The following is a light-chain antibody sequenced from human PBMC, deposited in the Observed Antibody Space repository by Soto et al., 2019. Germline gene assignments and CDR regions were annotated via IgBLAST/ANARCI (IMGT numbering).Light chain of an antibody. CDR2: AAS. CDR3: QQSFTTPWT. Sequence: DIQMTQSPSSLSASVGDRVTITCRASQSISSYLNWYQEKPGKAPKVLIYAASSLQSGVPSRFSGSGSGTDFTITISSLQPEDFATYYCQQSFTTPWTFGQGTKVEL. J-gene: IGKJ1*01. V-gene: IGKV1-39*01. CDR1: QSISSY.